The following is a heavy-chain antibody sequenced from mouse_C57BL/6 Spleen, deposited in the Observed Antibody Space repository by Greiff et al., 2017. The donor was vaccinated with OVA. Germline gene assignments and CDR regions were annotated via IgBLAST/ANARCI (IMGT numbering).Heavy chain of an antibody. CDR1: GYTFTSYW. Sequence: QVQLQQPGAEPVKPGASVKLSCKASGYTFTSYWMHWVKQRPGRGLEWIGGIDPNSGGTKYNEKFKSKATLTVDKPSSTAYMQLSSLTSEDSAVYYCAREFITTVVATDYFDYWGQGTTLTVSS. V-gene: IGHV1-72*01. J-gene: IGHJ2*01. CDR3: AREFITTVVATDYFDY. CDR2: IDPNSGGT. D-gene: IGHD1-1*01.